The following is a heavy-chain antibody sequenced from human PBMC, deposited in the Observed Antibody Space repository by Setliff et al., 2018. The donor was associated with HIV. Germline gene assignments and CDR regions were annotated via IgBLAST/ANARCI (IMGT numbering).Heavy chain of an antibody. CDR3: AKDKGGYNWNYFDY. CDR2: IIPIFDTA. D-gene: IGHD1-20*01. J-gene: IGHJ4*02. V-gene: IGHV1-69*13. Sequence: SVKVSCKASGGTFSSSAISWVRQAPGQGLEWMGGIIPIFDTANYAQKFQGRVTITADESTSTAYMELSSLRAEDTAVYYCAKDKGGYNWNYFDYWGPGTQVTVSS. CDR1: GGTFSSSA.